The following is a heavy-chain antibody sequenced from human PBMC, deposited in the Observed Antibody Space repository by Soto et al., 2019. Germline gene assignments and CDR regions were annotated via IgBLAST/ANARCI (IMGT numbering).Heavy chain of an antibody. CDR2: ISSSSSTI. V-gene: IGHV3-48*01. CDR1: GFTFSSYS. Sequence: EVQLVESGGGLVHPGGSLRLSCAASGFTFSSYSMNWVRQAPGKGLEWVSYISSSSSTIYYADSVKGGFTISSDTAKHSLYMQMNSLRAEDTAVYYWARKAYCSGGSCQKYDYWGQGTLVTVSS. D-gene: IGHD2-15*01. J-gene: IGHJ4*02. CDR3: ARKAYCSGGSCQKYDY.